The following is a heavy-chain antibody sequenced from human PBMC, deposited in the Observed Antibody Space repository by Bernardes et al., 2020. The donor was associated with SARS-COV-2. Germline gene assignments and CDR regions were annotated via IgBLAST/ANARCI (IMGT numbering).Heavy chain of an antibody. CDR1: GFTVSNNY. D-gene: IGHD2-2*01. J-gene: IGHJ4*02. V-gene: IGHV3-53*01. Sequence: GGSLRLSCAASGFTVSNNYMTWVRQAPGKGLEWVSRIYSGGGTHYADSVRGRFTISRDSSKNTMYLQMNSLRAEDTVVYYCASAPDRAYWGQGTLVTVSS. CDR3: ASAPDRAY. CDR2: IYSGGGT.